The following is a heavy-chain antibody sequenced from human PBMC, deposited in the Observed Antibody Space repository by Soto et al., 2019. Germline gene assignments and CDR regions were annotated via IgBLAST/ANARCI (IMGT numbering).Heavy chain of an antibody. CDR1: GFTFSSYA. CDR3: ARDLGGSGSYYPFDY. V-gene: IGHV3-30-3*01. J-gene: IGHJ4*02. Sequence: GGSLRLSCAASGFTFSSYAMHWVRQAPGKGLEWVAVISYDGSNKYYADSVKGRFTISRDNSKNTLYLQMNSLRAEDTAVYYCARDLGGSGSYYPFDYWGQGTLVTVSS. CDR2: ISYDGSNK. D-gene: IGHD3-10*01.